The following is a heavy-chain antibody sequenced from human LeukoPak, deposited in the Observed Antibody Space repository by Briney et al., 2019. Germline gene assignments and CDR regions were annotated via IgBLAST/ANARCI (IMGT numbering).Heavy chain of an antibody. CDR3: AKDLRGYSYGYDAFDI. CDR2: IWYDGSNK. V-gene: IGHV3-33*06. Sequence: GGSLRLSCAASGFTFSSYGMHWVRQAPGKGLEWVAVIWYDGSNKYYADSVKGRFTISRDNSKNTLYLQMNSLRAEDTAVYYCAKDLRGYSYGYDAFDIWGQGTMVTASP. CDR1: GFTFSSYG. J-gene: IGHJ3*02. D-gene: IGHD5-18*01.